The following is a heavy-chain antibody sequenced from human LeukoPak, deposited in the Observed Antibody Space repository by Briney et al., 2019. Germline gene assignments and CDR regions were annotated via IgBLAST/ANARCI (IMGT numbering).Heavy chain of an antibody. J-gene: IGHJ4*02. CDR1: GGSIRSTSYY. Sequence: PSETLSLTCTVSGGSIRSTSYYWGWIRQPPGKGLEWIGSIFYGGNTYYNPSLKSRLTMSVDTSMNQFSLKLNSMTAADTAVYYCARVRGSFDYWGQGLLVTVSS. D-gene: IGHD3-10*01. CDR3: ARVRGSFDY. V-gene: IGHV4-39*01. CDR2: IFYGGNT.